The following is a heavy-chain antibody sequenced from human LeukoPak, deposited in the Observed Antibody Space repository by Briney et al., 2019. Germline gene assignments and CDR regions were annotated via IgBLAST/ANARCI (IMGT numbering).Heavy chain of an antibody. V-gene: IGHV3-30*02. Sequence: PGGSLRLSCAASGFTFSSYGMHWVRQAPGKGLEWVAVIWYDGSNKYYADSVKGRFTISRDNSKNTLYLQMNSLRAEDTAVYYCAKDREQYQLLFYYYYGMDVWGQGTTVTVSS. CDR1: GFTFSSYG. CDR3: AKDREQYQLLFYYYYGMDV. CDR2: IWYDGSNK. J-gene: IGHJ6*02. D-gene: IGHD2-2*01.